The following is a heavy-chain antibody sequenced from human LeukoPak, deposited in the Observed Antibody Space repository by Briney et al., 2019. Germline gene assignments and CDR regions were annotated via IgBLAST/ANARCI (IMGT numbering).Heavy chain of an antibody. J-gene: IGHJ3*02. CDR3: ARERATDYVFLDAFDI. V-gene: IGHV4-39*02. CDR1: GGSISSSSYY. CDR2: IYYSGGT. D-gene: IGHD4-17*01. Sequence: SETLSLTCTVSGGSISSSSYYWGWIRQPPGKGLEWIGSIYYSGGTYYNPSLKSRVIISVDTSKNQFSLKLSSVTAADTAVYYCARERATDYVFLDAFDIWGQGTMVTVSS.